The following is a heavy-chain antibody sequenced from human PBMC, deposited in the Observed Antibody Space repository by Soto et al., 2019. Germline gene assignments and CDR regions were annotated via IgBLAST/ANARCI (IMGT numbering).Heavy chain of an antibody. CDR3: ARDSRAYCGGDCSLNWFDP. CDR1: GGTFSSYA. Sequence: QVQLVQSGAEVKKPGSSVKVSCKASGGTFSSYAISWVRQAPGQGLEWMGGIIPIFGTANYAQKFQGRVTITADVSTSTAYMELSSLRSEDTAVYYCARDSRAYCGGDCSLNWFDPWGQGTLVTVSS. D-gene: IGHD2-21*02. J-gene: IGHJ5*02. V-gene: IGHV1-69*12. CDR2: IIPIFGTA.